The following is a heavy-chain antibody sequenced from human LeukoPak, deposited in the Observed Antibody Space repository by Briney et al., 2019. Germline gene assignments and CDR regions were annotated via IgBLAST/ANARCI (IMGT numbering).Heavy chain of an antibody. CDR2: IYSGGNT. D-gene: IGHD3-22*01. CDR3: ARRAGDYSHPYDY. Sequence: GGSLRLSCAASGFTFSDYYMSWVRQAPGKGLEWVSFIYSGGNTHNSDSVKGRFTISRDNSKNTLYLQMNPLRAEDTAVYYCARRAGDYSHPYDYWGQGTLVTVSS. V-gene: IGHV3-53*01. CDR1: GFTFSDYY. J-gene: IGHJ4*02.